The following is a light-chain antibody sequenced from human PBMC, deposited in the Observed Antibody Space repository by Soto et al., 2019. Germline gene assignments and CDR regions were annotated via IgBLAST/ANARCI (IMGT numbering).Light chain of an antibody. J-gene: IGKJ4*01. V-gene: IGKV3-15*01. CDR2: GAS. CDR3: QQYNVWPLT. CDR1: QSVGSN. Sequence: EIVMTQSAATLSVSPGGRATLSCRPSQSVGSNLAWYQQKPGQAPRLLIYGASTRATGIPARFSGSGSGTEFTLTISSLQSEDFAVYYCQQYNVWPLTFGGGTKVEIE.